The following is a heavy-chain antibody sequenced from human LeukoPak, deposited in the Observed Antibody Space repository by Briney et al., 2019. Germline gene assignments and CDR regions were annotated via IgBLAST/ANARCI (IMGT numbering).Heavy chain of an antibody. CDR2: ISGSGGST. J-gene: IGHJ1*01. CDR3: AHCSSTSCYKPEYFQH. Sequence: GGSLRLSCAASGFTFSSYAMSWVRQAPGKGLEWVSAISGSGGSTYYADSVKGRFTISRDNSKNTLYLQMNSLRAEDTAVYYCAHCSSTSCYKPEYFQHWGQGTLVTVSS. CDR1: GFTFSSYA. D-gene: IGHD2-2*02. V-gene: IGHV3-23*01.